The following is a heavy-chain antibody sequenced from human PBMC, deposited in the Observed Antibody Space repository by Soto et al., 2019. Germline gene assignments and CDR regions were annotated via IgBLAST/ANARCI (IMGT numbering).Heavy chain of an antibody. CDR1: GYTFTSYG. V-gene: IGHV1-18*04. CDR2: ISAYNGNT. Sequence: QVQLVQSGAEVKKPGASVKVSCKASGYTFTSYGISWVRQAPGQGLEWMGWISAYNGNTNYAQKLQGRVTMTTDTYHSKDIMALISLRSDGTAVYYSAMARPSSRWAVTAVDDYGMVVWGQGTTATVSS. D-gene: IGHD6-13*01. J-gene: IGHJ6*02. CDR3: AMARPSSRWAVTAVDDYGMVV.